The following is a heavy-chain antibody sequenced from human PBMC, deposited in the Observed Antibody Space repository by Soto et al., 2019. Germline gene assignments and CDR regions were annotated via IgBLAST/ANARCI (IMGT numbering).Heavy chain of an antibody. CDR3: ASDLEIATKLPGYY. J-gene: IGHJ4*02. Sequence: QVQLVESGGGVVQPGRSLRLSCAASGFTFSSYAMHWVRKAAGKGLEGVAVISYDGSNKYYADSVKGRFTISRDNSKNTLYLQMNSLRAEDTGIYYDASDLEIATKLPGYYWGQALLLTVSS. V-gene: IGHV3-30-3*01. CDR1: GFTFSSYA. CDR2: ISYDGSNK. D-gene: IGHD1-1*01.